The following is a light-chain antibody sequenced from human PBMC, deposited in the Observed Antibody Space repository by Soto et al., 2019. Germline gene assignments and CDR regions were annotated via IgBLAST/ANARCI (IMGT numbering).Light chain of an antibody. Sequence: QSVLTQPPSASGSPGQSLTIYCPGTSSDVGGYNYVSWYQQHPGKAPNLMIYEVTNRPSDIPDRFSASKSGNTASLTVSGLQAEDEADYYCSSYAGTNNYVFGTGTKVTVL. V-gene: IGLV2-8*01. J-gene: IGLJ1*01. CDR3: SSYAGTNNYV. CDR2: EVT. CDR1: SSDVGGYNY.